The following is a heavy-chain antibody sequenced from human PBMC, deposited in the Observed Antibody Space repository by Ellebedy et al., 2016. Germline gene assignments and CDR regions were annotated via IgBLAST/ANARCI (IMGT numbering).Heavy chain of an antibody. CDR2: IYTSGST. J-gene: IGHJ4*02. D-gene: IGHD3-16*01. CDR1: GGSISSYY. Sequence: GSLRLSXTVSGGSISSYYWSWIRQPAGKGLEWIGRIYTSGSTNYNPSLKSRVTMSVDTSKNQFSLKLSSVTAADTAVYYCARDQGGSQRPGSFDYWGQGTLVTVSS. CDR3: ARDQGGSQRPGSFDY. V-gene: IGHV4-4*07.